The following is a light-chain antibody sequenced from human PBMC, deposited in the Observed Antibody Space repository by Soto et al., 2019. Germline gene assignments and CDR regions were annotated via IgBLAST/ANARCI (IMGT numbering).Light chain of an antibody. J-gene: IGKJ4*01. V-gene: IGKV3-15*01. CDR2: GPS. Sequence: EIVMTQSPATLSVSPGERATLSCRASQNIKSNLAWYQQKPGQAPRLLIYGPSSRATGIPARFSGSGSGTEFTLTISSLQSEDFAVYYCQQYNNWPLTFGGGTKVEIK. CDR3: QQYNNWPLT. CDR1: QNIKSN.